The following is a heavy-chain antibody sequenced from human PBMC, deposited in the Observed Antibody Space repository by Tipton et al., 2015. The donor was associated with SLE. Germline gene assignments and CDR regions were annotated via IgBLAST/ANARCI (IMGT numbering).Heavy chain of an antibody. D-gene: IGHD6-13*01. J-gene: IGHJ4*02. Sequence: TLSLTCAVYGGSFSGYYWNWIRQPPGKGLEWIGEINHSGSTNYNPSLKSRVTISVDTSKNQFSLKLSSVTAADTAVYYCARLPSIAAAGTGYWGQGTLVTVSS. CDR2: INHSGST. CDR1: GGSFSGYY. CDR3: ARLPSIAAAGTGY. V-gene: IGHV4-34*01.